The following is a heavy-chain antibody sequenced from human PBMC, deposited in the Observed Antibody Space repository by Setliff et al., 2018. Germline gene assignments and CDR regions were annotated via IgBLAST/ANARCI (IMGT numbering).Heavy chain of an antibody. CDR2: INHSGTT. Sequence: SETLSLTCTVYGVSFSDYYWGWVRQSPGKGLDWIGEINHSGTTNYDPSLEGRISISVDTSKRQFSLKLSSVTAADMAVYYCARERTIFGILVISGWFDPWGQGTVVTVSS. D-gene: IGHD3-3*01. J-gene: IGHJ5*02. CDR3: ARERTIFGILVISGWFDP. V-gene: IGHV4-34*01. CDR1: GVSFSDYY.